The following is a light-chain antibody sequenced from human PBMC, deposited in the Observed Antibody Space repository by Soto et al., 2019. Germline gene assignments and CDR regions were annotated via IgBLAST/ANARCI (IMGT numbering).Light chain of an antibody. CDR2: EVN. CDR1: SSDVGGYNY. V-gene: IGLV2-14*01. J-gene: IGLJ3*02. CDR3: SSYTSSSTHWV. Sequence: QSALTQPASVSGSPGQSITISCTGTSSDVGGYNYVSWYQQHPGKAPKLMIYEVNNRPSGVSNRFSGSKSGNTASLTISGLQAEDEADYYCSSYTSSSTHWVFGGGTKLTV.